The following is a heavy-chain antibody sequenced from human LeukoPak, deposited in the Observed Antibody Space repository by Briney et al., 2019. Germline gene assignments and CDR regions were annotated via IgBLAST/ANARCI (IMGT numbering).Heavy chain of an antibody. CDR1: GFTFSSYA. CDR2: ISGSGGST. CDR3: AKEQWLVSGHSQPFDY. V-gene: IGHV3-23*01. D-gene: IGHD6-19*01. J-gene: IGHJ4*02. Sequence: GGSLRLSCAASGFTFSSYAMSWVLQAPGKGLEWVSAISGSGGSTYYADSVKGRFTISRDNSKNTLYLQMNSLRAEDTAVYYCAKEQWLVSGHSQPFDYWGQGTLVTVSS.